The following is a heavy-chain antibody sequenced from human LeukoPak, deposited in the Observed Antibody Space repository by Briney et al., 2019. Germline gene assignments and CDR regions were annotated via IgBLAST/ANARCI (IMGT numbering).Heavy chain of an antibody. J-gene: IGHJ4*02. CDR3: ARAPVDTAMWFDY. CDR2: IKQDGSEK. V-gene: IGHV3-7*01. Sequence: ANIKQDGSEKYYVDSVKGRFIISRDNAKNSLYLQMNSLRAEDTAVYYCARAPVDTAMWFDYWGQGTLVTVSS. D-gene: IGHD5-18*01.